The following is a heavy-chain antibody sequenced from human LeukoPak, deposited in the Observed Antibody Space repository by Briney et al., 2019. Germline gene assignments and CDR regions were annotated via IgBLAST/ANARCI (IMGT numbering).Heavy chain of an antibody. V-gene: IGHV1-46*01. CDR3: ARELWPNNNWFDP. CDR1: GYTFTSYY. D-gene: IGHD2-21*01. CDR2: NNPSGGST. Sequence: ASVKVSCKASGYTFTSYYIHWVRQAPGQGLEWMGINNPSGGSTSYAQKFQGRVTMTRDTSTNTVYMELSSLKSEDTAVYYCARELWPNNNWFDPWGQGTLVTVSS. J-gene: IGHJ5*02.